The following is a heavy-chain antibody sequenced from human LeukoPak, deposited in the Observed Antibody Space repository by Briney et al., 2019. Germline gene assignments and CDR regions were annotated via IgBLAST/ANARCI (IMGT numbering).Heavy chain of an antibody. V-gene: IGHV4-30-2*01. CDR3: ARDLSSSWYDY. CDR2: IYHSGST. J-gene: IGHJ4*02. D-gene: IGHD6-13*01. Sequence: PSETLSLTCAVSGCSISSGGYSWRWIRQPPGKGLEWIGYIYHSGSTYYNPSLKSRVPISVDRSKNQFSLKLSSVTAADTAVYYCARDLSSSWYDYWGQGTLVTVSS. CDR1: GCSISSGGYS.